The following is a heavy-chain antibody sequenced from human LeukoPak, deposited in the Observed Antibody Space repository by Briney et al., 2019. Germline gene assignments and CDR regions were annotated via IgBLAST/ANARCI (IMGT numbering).Heavy chain of an antibody. V-gene: IGHV3-30*02. Sequence: GGSLRLSCAASGFTFSSYGMHWVRQAPGKGLEWVAFIRYDGSNKYYADSVKGRFTISRDNSKNTLYLQMNSLRAEDTAVYYCAGAVAGTVRFDYWGQGTLVTVSS. CDR1: GFTFSSYG. D-gene: IGHD6-19*01. J-gene: IGHJ4*02. CDR3: AGAVAGTVRFDY. CDR2: IRYDGSNK.